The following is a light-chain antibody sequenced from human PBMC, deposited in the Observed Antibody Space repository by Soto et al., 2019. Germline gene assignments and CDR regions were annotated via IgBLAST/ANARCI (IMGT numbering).Light chain of an antibody. CDR3: GSYACIGTFYV. CDR2: EGG. V-gene: IGLV2-23*01. Sequence: QSALSQPASVSGSPGQSITISCTVTTSDVVSYTLVSWYQQRPGKAPQLILYEGGKRPSGVSDRFSGSKSGNTASLTISGLQADDEADYYCGSYACIGTFYVFGTGTKLTVL. CDR1: TSDVVSYTL. J-gene: IGLJ1*01.